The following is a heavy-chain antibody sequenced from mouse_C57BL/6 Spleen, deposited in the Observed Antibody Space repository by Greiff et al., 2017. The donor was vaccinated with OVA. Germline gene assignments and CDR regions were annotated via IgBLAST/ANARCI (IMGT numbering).Heavy chain of an antibody. D-gene: IGHD1-1*01. CDR2: IYPGDGAT. Sequence: QVQLQQSGPELVQPGASVKISCKASGYAFSSYWMNWVKQRPGKGLEWIGRIYPGDGATNYNGKFTGKATLTADKSSSTANMQLSSMTSEDAAVYVCARCDNTVVAPGMGYWGQGTPVTVSA. CDR3: ARCDNTVVAPGMGY. CDR1: GYAFSSYW. J-gene: IGHJ3*01. V-gene: IGHV1-82*01.